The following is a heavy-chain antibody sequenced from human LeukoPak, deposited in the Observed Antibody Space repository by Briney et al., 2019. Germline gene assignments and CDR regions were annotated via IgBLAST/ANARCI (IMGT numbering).Heavy chain of an antibody. CDR2: INPSCCST. V-gene: IGHV1-46*01. J-gene: IGHJ2*01. CDR3: ARPWPSVAGHYWYFDL. Sequence: ASVSVSFKASGYTYTIYYMHWVRQAPGQGLEWMGIINPSCCSTSYTQKFQGRVTINRDTSTRTVYTELSSLRSEDTAVYYCARPWPSVAGHYWYFDLWGRGTLVTVSS. CDR1: GYTYTIYY. D-gene: IGHD6-19*01.